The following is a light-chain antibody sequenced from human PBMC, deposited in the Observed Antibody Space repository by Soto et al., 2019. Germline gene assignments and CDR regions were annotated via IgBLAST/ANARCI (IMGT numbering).Light chain of an antibody. CDR2: EVS. V-gene: IGLV2-8*01. J-gene: IGLJ1*01. CDR1: SSDVGGYNY. Sequence: QSVLPQPPSASGSPGQSVTISCTGTSSDVGGYNYVSWYQQHPGKAPKLMIYEVSKRPSGVPDRFSGSKSGNTASLTGSGLQAEDEADYYCSSYAGSNNLGVFGTGTKLTVL. CDR3: SSYAGSNNLGV.